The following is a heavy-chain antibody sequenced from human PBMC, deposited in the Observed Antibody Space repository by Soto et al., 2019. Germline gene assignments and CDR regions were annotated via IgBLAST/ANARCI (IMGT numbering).Heavy chain of an antibody. V-gene: IGHV3-49*03. J-gene: IGHJ4*02. CDR1: GFTFGDYA. CDR2: IRSKAYGATT. CDR3: SRDKRGCSSGSSYSFDS. D-gene: IGHD2-15*01. Sequence: EVQVVESGGGLIQPGRSLRLSCAVSGFTFGDYAMSWFRQAPGKGLEWVGFIRSKAYGATTEYAASVRGRVTISRDDSKSIAYLQMNSLKTEDTAVYYCSRDKRGCSSGSSYSFDSWGQGTLVTVSS.